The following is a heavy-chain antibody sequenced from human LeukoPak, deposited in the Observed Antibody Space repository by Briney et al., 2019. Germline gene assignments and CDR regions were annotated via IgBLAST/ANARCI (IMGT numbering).Heavy chain of an antibody. D-gene: IGHD1-26*01. J-gene: IGHJ5*02. Sequence: SETLSLTCAVYGGSFSGYYWSWIRQPPGRGLEWIGEINHSGSTNYNPSLKSRVTISVDTSKNQFSLKLSSVTAADTAVYYCARGRRGSYWGSSHWFDPWGQGTLVTVSS. V-gene: IGHV4-34*01. CDR2: INHSGST. CDR3: ARGRRGSYWGSSHWFDP. CDR1: GGSFSGYY.